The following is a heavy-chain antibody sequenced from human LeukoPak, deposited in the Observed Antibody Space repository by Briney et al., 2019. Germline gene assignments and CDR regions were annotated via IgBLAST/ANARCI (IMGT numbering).Heavy chain of an antibody. D-gene: IGHD1-26*01. CDR3: ARAGRWELLRGAPNYYFDY. CDR1: GGSISSYC. V-gene: IGHV4-59*01. J-gene: IGHJ4*02. Sequence: PSETLSLTCTVSGGSISSYCWSWIRQPPGKGLEWIGYIYYSGSTNYNPSLKSRVTISVDTSKNQFSLKLSSVTAADTAVYYCARAGRWELLRGAPNYYFDYWGQGTLVTVSS. CDR2: IYYSGST.